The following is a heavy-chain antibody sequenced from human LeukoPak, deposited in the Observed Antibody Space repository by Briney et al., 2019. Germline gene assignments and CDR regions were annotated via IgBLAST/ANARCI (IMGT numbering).Heavy chain of an antibody. J-gene: IGHJ4*02. CDR3: ARGLTYYYDSDGYYWAF. CDR1: GFTFSDYA. V-gene: IGHV3-23*01. Sequence: GGSLRLSCAASGFTFSDYAMTWVRQAPGKGLEWVSSISGSGGSTYYAGSVKGRFTMSRDNSQNTLHLQMNSLRAEDTAVYYCARGLTYYYDSDGYYWAFWGQGTRVTVSS. CDR2: ISGSGGST. D-gene: IGHD3-22*01.